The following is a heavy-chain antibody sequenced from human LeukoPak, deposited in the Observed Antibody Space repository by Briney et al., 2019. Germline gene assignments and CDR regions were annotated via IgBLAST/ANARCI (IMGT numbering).Heavy chain of an antibody. J-gene: IGHJ4*02. CDR2: ISAYNGNT. CDR1: GYTFTSYG. CDR3: SRASPEGYYSYFDY. V-gene: IGHV1-18*01. D-gene: IGHD3-22*01. Sequence: ASVKVSCKASGYTFTSYGISWVQQAPGQGLEWMGWISAYNGNTNYAQKVQCRVTMTTDTSTSTAYKELRSLRSDDTAVYYCSRASPEGYYSYFDYWGQGTLVTVSS.